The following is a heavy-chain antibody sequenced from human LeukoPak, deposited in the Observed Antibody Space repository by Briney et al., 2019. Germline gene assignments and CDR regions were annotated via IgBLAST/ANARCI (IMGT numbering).Heavy chain of an antibody. J-gene: IGHJ4*02. Sequence: GGPLRLSCAASGFTFSNYWMTWVRQAPGKGLEWVANIKVDESEKYYVDSVRGRFTISRDNAKKSLYLQMNSLRAEDTAVYYCARHGDYHYNSWGQGTLVTVSS. CDR2: IKVDESEK. CDR1: GFTFSNYW. D-gene: IGHD4-17*01. V-gene: IGHV3-7*05. CDR3: ARHGDYHYNS.